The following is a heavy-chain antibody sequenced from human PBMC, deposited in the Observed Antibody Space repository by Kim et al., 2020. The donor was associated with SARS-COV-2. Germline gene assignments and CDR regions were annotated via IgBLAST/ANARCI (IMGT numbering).Heavy chain of an antibody. V-gene: IGHV3-43*02. D-gene: IGHD2-21*02. CDR2: ISRDGGST. J-gene: IGHJ5*02. CDR1: GFTFGDYA. Sequence: GGCLRLSCAASGFTFGDYAMHWVRQAPGKGLEWVSLISRDGGSTYYADSVKGRFTISRDNSKNSLYLQMNSLRTEDTALYYCAPRSVVVTAGDWFDPWGQGTLVTVSS. CDR3: APRSVVVTAGDWFDP.